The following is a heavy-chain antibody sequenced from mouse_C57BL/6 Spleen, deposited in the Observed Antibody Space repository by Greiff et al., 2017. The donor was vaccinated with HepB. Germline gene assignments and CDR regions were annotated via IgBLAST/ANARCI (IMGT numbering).Heavy chain of an antibody. Sequence: VQLVESGAELVRPGTSVKVSCKASGYAFTNYLIEWVKQRPGQGLEWIGVINPGSGGTNYNEKFKGKATLTADKSSSTAYMQLSSLTSEDSAVYFCARAYYSNQYYFDYWGQGTTLTVSS. D-gene: IGHD2-5*01. J-gene: IGHJ2*01. CDR3: ARAYYSNQYYFDY. CDR2: INPGSGGT. CDR1: GYAFTNYL. V-gene: IGHV1-54*01.